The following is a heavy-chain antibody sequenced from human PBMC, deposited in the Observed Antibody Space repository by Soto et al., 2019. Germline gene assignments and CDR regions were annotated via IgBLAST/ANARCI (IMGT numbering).Heavy chain of an antibody. D-gene: IGHD6-19*01. J-gene: IGHJ4*02. CDR3: ARDLGWAFDS. Sequence: EVQLVESGGGSVQPGGCLRLSCAASGFTFSTFSMNWVRQAPGRGLEWISYISGGGRPISYADSVKGRFTISRDNAKNSLYLQMDSLTYEDTAVYYCARDLGWAFDSWGQGTLVTVSS. CDR2: ISGGGRPI. V-gene: IGHV3-48*02. CDR1: GFTFSTFS.